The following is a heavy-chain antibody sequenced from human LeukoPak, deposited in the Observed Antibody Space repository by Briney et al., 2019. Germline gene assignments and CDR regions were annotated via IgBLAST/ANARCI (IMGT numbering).Heavy chain of an antibody. CDR1: GGSISSSSYY. CDR2: IYYSGST. V-gene: IGHV4-39*01. D-gene: IGHD5-18*01. Sequence: PSETLSLTCTVSGGSISSSSYYWGWIRQPPGKGLEWIGSIYYSGSTYYNPSLKSRVTISVDTSKNQFSLKLSSVTAADTAVYYCARARYSYGSFHWSTGKGGGYYFDYWGQGTLVTVSS. J-gene: IGHJ4*02. CDR3: ARARYSYGSFHWSTGKGGGYYFDY.